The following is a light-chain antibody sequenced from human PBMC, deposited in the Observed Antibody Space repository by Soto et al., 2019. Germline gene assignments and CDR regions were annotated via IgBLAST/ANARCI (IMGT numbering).Light chain of an antibody. CDR2: DVS. CDR1: SSDVGGYIS. Sequence: QSALTQPASVSGSPGQSITISCDGTSSDVGGYISVSWYQHHPGKAPKLLIYDVSDRPSGVSNRFSGSKSGNTASLTISGLQAEDEADYYCNSYTSSSTFVFGTGTKVTVL. CDR3: NSYTSSSTFV. J-gene: IGLJ1*01. V-gene: IGLV2-14*03.